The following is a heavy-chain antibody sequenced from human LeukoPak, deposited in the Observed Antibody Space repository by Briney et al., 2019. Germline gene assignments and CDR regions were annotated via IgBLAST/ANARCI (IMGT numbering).Heavy chain of an antibody. J-gene: IGHJ3*02. Sequence: GGAPQISWKGSGCRFTSYWISWGRQMPGKGLEGMGRIDPSDSYTNSSPSFQGHVTLSADKSITTAYLQWSSLKASDTAMYYCARWPIAAAGLYAFDIWGQGTMVTVSS. V-gene: IGHV5-10-1*01. CDR3: ARWPIAAAGLYAFDI. CDR1: GCRFTSYW. CDR2: IDPSDSYT. D-gene: IGHD6-13*01.